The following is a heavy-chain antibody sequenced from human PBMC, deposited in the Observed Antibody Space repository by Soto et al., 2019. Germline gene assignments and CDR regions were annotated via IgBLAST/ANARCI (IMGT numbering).Heavy chain of an antibody. V-gene: IGHV3-49*03. J-gene: IGHJ4*02. CDR3: TREDHRYCSSASCYGGDH. CDR2: IRSKAYGGAP. Sequence: GGSLRLSCTTSGFTFGDYAMSWFRQAPGRGLEWVGFIRSKAYGGAPEYAASVKGRFTISRDDSKSIVYLQMNSLKTEDTAVYYCTREDHRYCSSASCYGGDHWGQGTLVTVSS. CDR1: GFTFGDYA. D-gene: IGHD2-2*01.